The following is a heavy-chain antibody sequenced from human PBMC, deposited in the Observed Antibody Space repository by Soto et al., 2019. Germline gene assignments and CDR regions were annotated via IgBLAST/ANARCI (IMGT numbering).Heavy chain of an antibody. D-gene: IGHD3-22*01. CDR2: IYSDGST. CDR3: ARDPYYDSSGYLASNGMDV. CDR1: GLTVSSNY. Sequence: EVQLVESGGGLVQPGGSLRLSCAASGLTVSSNYMSWVRQAPGKGLEWVSVIYSDGSTYYADSVKGRFTISRHNSKNTLYLQMNSLRAEDTAVYYCARDPYYDSSGYLASNGMDVWGQGTRVTVSS. V-gene: IGHV3-53*04. J-gene: IGHJ6*02.